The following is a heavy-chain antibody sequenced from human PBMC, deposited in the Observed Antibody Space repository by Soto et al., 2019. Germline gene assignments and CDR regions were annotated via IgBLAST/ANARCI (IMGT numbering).Heavy chain of an antibody. CDR2: ISHSGTST. CDR1: GVTFSNFA. Sequence: EVQLLESGGGLVQPGGSLRLSCAVSGVTFSNFAMNWVRQAPGKGLEWVSGISHSGTSTYYADSVKGRFTISRDNSKNMLYLQMNSLRAEDTAVYYCAKGSWVHHGSEGGNWLDPWGQGTLVTVSS. D-gene: IGHD3-10*01. J-gene: IGHJ5*02. V-gene: IGHV3-23*01. CDR3: AKGSWVHHGSEGGNWLDP.